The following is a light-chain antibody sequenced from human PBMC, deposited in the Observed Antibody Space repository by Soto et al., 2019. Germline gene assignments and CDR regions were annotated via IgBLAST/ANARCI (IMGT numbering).Light chain of an antibody. CDR1: QILLHSNGYNY. Sequence: DIVMTQSPLSLPVTPGEPASISCRSSQILLHSNGYNYLDWFLQKPGQSPQLLIYLGSNRASGVPDRLSGGGAGPDFTLKISRVEAEDVVGYYCMQALQTPPTFGGGTKVEIK. CDR3: MQALQTPPT. J-gene: IGKJ4*01. CDR2: LGS. V-gene: IGKV2-28*01.